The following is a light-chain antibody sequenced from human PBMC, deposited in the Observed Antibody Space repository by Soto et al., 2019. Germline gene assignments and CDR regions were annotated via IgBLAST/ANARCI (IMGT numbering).Light chain of an antibody. J-gene: IGLJ2*01. CDR3: SSYTSTTSLVL. CDR2: EVS. V-gene: IGLV2-14*03. CDR1: SSDIGGFNF. Sequence: QSVLTQPASVSGSPGQSITISCSGTSSDIGGFNFVSWYQQHPGKAPKLIIYEVSNRPSGVSSRFSGSKSGNTASLTISGLQDEDEADYHCSSYTSTTSLVLFGGGTKLTVL.